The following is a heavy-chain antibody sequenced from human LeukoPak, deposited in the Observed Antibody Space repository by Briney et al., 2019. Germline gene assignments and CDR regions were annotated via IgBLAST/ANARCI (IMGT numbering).Heavy chain of an antibody. J-gene: IGHJ4*02. CDR1: GGSFSGYY. CDR3: ARHRRDGSPTQD. CDR2: IKHSGSI. D-gene: IGHD5-24*01. V-gene: IGHV4-34*01. Sequence: SETLSLTCAVYGGSFSGYYWTWIRQPPGKGLEWIGEIKHSGSINYDPSLKSRVTISVDTSKNQFSLKLSSVTAADTAVYYCARHRRDGSPTQDWGQGILVTVSS.